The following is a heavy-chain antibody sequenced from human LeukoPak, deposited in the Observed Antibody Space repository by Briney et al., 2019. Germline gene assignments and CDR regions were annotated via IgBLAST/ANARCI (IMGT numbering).Heavy chain of an antibody. D-gene: IGHD3-10*01. J-gene: IGHJ4*02. Sequence: PGGSLRLSCAASGFTFSSYWMHWVRQAPGKGLVWVSRINTDGSSTSYADSVKGRFTISRDNSKNTLYLQMNSLRAEDTAVYYCANGDGGLGELPYWGQGTLVTVSS. V-gene: IGHV3-74*01. CDR2: INTDGSST. CDR3: ANGDGGLGELPY. CDR1: GFTFSSYW.